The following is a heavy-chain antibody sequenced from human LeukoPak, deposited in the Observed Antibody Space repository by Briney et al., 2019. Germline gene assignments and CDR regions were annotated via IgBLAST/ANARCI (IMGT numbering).Heavy chain of an antibody. D-gene: IGHD2-2*01. CDR2: INAGNGNT. CDR3: ARDHVVPAAMKNYYYYGMDV. J-gene: IGHJ6*02. V-gene: IGHV1-3*01. CDR1: GYTFTSYA. Sequence: ASVKVSCKGSGYTFTSYAMHWVRQAPGQRLEWMGWINAGNGNTKYSQKFQGRVTITRDTSASTAYMELSSLRPEDTAVYYCARDHVVPAAMKNYYYYGMDVWGQGTTVTVSS.